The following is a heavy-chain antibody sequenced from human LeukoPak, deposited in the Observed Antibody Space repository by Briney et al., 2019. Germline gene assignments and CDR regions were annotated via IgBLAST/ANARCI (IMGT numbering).Heavy chain of an antibody. V-gene: IGHV1-18*04. D-gene: IGHD4-17*01. CDR2: ISAYNGNT. CDR3: AAKPRETTVTTVGRSGLDY. CDR1: GYRFSSYW. J-gene: IGHJ4*02. Sequence: GESLKISCKGSGYRFSSYWISWVRQAPGQGLEWMGWISAYNGNTNYAQKFQGRVTMTRDTSTSTVYMELSSLRSEDTAVYYCAAKPRETTVTTVGRSGLDYWGQGTLVTVSS.